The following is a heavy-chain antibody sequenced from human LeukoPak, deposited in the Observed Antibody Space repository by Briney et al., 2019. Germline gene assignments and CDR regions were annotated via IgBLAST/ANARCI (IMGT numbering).Heavy chain of an antibody. D-gene: IGHD2-15*01. CDR1: GFTFTSSA. CDR2: INPSGGST. V-gene: IGHV1-46*01. J-gene: IGHJ4*02. Sequence: ASVKVSCKASGFTFTSSAMQRVRQAPGQGLEWMGIINPSGGSTSYAQKFQGRVTMTRDTSTSTVYMELSSLRSEDTAVYYCARVRTDNWGQGTLVTVSS. CDR3: ARVRTDN.